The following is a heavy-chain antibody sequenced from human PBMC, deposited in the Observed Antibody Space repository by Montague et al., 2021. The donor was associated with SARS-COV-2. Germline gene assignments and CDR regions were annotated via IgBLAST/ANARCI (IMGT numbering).Heavy chain of an antibody. D-gene: IGHD3-16*01. CDR3: ARTSKLRESSSGNYYYHAMDV. Sequence: SETLSLTRNVSGGSISSSTYYWGWIRQPPVKGLEWIGNLYNGGTTYYSPSLNSRVTISVDTSKNHFSLNMASVTAADTAVYYCARTSKLRESSSGNYYYHAMDVWGQGTTVTVSS. J-gene: IGHJ6*02. V-gene: IGHV4-39*02. CDR1: GGSISSSTYY. CDR2: LYNGGTT.